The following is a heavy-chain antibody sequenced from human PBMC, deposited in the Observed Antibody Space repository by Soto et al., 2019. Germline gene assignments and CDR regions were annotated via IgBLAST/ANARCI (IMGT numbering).Heavy chain of an antibody. CDR3: ARDRGWGSGSYYYYGMDV. CDR1: GFTFSSYG. D-gene: IGHD3-16*01. Sequence: QVQLVESGGGVVQPGRSLRLSCAASGFTFSSYGMHWVRQAPGKGLEWVAVIWYDGSNKYYADSVKGRFTISRDNSKNTLYLQMNSLRDEDTAVYYCARDRGWGSGSYYYYGMDVWGQGTTVTVSS. V-gene: IGHV3-33*01. J-gene: IGHJ6*02. CDR2: IWYDGSNK.